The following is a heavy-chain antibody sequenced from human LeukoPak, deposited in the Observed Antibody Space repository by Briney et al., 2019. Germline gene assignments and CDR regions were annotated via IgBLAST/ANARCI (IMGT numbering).Heavy chain of an antibody. CDR3: ARIGSGTYYRPVYGKDV. CDR2: INHSGST. CDR1: GGSFSGYY. J-gene: IGHJ6*02. D-gene: IGHD1-26*01. V-gene: IGHV4-34*01. Sequence: PSETLSLTCAVYGGSFSGYYWSWIRQPPGKGLEWIGEINHSGSTNCKPSLKSRVTISVDTSKNQFSLKLSSVTAADTAVYYCARIGSGTYYRPVYGKDVWGQGTTVTVSS.